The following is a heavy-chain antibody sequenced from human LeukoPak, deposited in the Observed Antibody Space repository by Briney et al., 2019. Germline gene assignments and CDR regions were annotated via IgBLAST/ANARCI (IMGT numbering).Heavy chain of an antibody. CDR3: ARRRYSNYATDGPNWFDP. J-gene: IGHJ5*02. CDR2: IYYSGST. V-gene: IGHV4-59*08. D-gene: IGHD4-11*01. Sequence: SETLSLTCTVSGGSISGYYWSWIRQPPGKGLEWIGYIYYSGSTNYNPSLKSRVTISVDTSKNQFSLKLSSVTAADTAVYYCARRRYSNYATDGPNWFDPWGQGTLVTVSS. CDR1: GGSISGYY.